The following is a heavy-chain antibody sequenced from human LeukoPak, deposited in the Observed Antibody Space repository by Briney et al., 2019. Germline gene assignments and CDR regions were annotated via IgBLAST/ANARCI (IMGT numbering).Heavy chain of an antibody. V-gene: IGHV4-34*01. D-gene: IGHD2-2*01. CDR1: GWSFSGYY. CDR2: INHSGST. CDR3: LSQEKYCSSTSCQKYVDY. Sequence: KPSETLSLTCAVYGWSFSGYYLSWIRQPPGKGLEWIWEINHSGSTNYNPSPKSRVSISVDTSTNQFSMQMSYVTAEETAVYYCLSQEKYCSSTSCQKYVDYWGQATLVTVSS. J-gene: IGHJ4*02.